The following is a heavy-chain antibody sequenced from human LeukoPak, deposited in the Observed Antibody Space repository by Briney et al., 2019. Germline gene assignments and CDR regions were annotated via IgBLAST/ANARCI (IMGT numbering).Heavy chain of an antibody. J-gene: IGHJ6*03. CDR2: INHGGST. CDR3: ARGSGWWSSWAYYYYYYMDV. Sequence: SETLSLTCAVYGGSFSGNNWSWIRQPPGKGVEWIGEINHGGSTNYNPSLKSRVTISVDTSKNQFSLKLSSVTAADTAVYYCARGSGWWSSWAYYYYYYMDVWGKGTTVTVSS. D-gene: IGHD2-15*01. V-gene: IGHV4-34*01. CDR1: GGSFSGNN.